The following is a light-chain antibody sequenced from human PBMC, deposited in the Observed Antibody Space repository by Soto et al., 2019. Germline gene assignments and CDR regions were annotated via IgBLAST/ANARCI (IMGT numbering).Light chain of an antibody. CDR1: QSINSY. CDR3: QQSFSAPRYT. J-gene: IGKJ2*01. Sequence: DIQMTQSPSSLSASVGDRVTVTCRASQSINSYLTWYQQKPGKAPNLLIFGASRLQSGVPSRFSGSGSGTDYTRTISSLQPDDFATYYCQQSFSAPRYTFGRGTKLEIK. CDR2: GAS. V-gene: IGKV1-39*01.